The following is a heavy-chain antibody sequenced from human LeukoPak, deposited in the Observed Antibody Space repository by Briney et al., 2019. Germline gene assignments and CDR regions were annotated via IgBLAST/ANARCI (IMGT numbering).Heavy chain of an antibody. V-gene: IGHV3-23*01. CDR3: AKLPTVYGVADSFDM. Sequence: PGGSLRLSCEASGFTFSSYEMSWVRQAPGKGLEWVSGLNENGMKTDYADSVKGRFIISRDNSRNTLYLQMSSLKVEDTAVYYCAKLPTVYGVADSFDMWGQGTTATVSS. CDR1: GFTFSSYE. CDR2: LNENGMKT. J-gene: IGHJ3*02. D-gene: IGHD2-8*01.